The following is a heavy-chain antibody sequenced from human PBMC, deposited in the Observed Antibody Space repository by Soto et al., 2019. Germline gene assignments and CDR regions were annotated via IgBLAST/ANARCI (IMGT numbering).Heavy chain of an antibody. J-gene: IGHJ4*02. V-gene: IGHV5-10-1*03. D-gene: IGHD1-1*01. CDR3: ATQGLTNYYFDY. CDR1: GYSFASQW. CDR2: IDLSESYT. Sequence: EVQLVQSGAEVKKPGESLRISCKVSGYSFASQWISWVRQVPVKGQEWMGRIDLSESYTTYNPSFQGHISFSADKSITTAYLQWSSLKASDTATYYCATQGLTNYYFDYWGQGTLVTVSS.